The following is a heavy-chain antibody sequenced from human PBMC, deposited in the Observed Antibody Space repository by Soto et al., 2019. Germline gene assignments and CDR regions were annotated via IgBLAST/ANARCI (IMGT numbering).Heavy chain of an antibody. Sequence: QVQLVQSGTEVKKPGASVKLSCKTSGYTFTNNYMHWVRQAPGQGLEWMGMVYPNGGTTDYALKFQGRVTMTSDTSTTTVYMELSSLTADDRAVYYCVRDNSGFDYWGQGTVVTVSS. D-gene: IGHD6-13*01. J-gene: IGHJ4*02. CDR3: VRDNSGFDY. V-gene: IGHV1-46*03. CDR2: VYPNGGTT. CDR1: GYTFTNNY.